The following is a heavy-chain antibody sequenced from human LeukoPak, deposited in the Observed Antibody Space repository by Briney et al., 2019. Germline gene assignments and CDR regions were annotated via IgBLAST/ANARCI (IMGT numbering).Heavy chain of an antibody. D-gene: IGHD6-19*01. Sequence: TGGSLRLSCAASGFTFSNYGMNWVRQAPGKGLEWVSALSSSGGSTYYVDSVKGRFTISRDNSRNTLDIEMNSLRPEDTAVYYCAKTSQYSSGWFDYWGQGTLVTVSS. V-gene: IGHV3-23*01. J-gene: IGHJ4*02. CDR1: GFTFSNYG. CDR2: LSSSGGST. CDR3: AKTSQYSSGWFDY.